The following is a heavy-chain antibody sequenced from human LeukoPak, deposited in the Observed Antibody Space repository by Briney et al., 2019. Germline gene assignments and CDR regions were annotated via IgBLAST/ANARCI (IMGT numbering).Heavy chain of an antibody. CDR1: GGSISSYY. J-gene: IGHJ5*02. CDR3: ARQGYSGGSLAWSAP. CDR2: IYYSGST. D-gene: IGHD1-26*01. V-gene: IGHV4-59*01. Sequence: PSETLSLTCTVAGGSISSYYWSWIRQPPGKGLEWIGYIYYSGSTNYNPSLKSRVTISVDTSKNQFSLKLSSVTAADTAVYYCARQGYSGGSLAWSAPGGKETQVTVSS.